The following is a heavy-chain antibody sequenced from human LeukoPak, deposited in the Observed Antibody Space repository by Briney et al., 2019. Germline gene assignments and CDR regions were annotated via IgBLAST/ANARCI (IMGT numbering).Heavy chain of an antibody. CDR2: IIPIFGTA. V-gene: IGHV1-69*06. CDR3: ARDCSGGSCYEWGFDP. J-gene: IGHJ5*02. Sequence: GASVKVSCKASGGTFSSYAISWVRQAPGQGLEWMGGIIPIFGTANYAQKFQGRVTITADKSTSTAYMELSSLRSEDTAVYYCARDCSGGSCYEWGFDPWGQGTLVTVSS. CDR1: GGTFSSYA. D-gene: IGHD2-15*01.